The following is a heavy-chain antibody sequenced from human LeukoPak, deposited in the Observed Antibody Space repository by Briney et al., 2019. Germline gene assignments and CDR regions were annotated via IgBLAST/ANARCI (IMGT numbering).Heavy chain of an antibody. CDR1: GGSFSGYY. CDR2: INHSGST. CDR3: ARGRVGGRDRRRSSLKFDY. V-gene: IGHV4-34*01. J-gene: IGHJ4*02. D-gene: IGHD1-14*01. Sequence: SETLSLTCAVYGGSFSGYYWSWIRQPPGKGLEWIGEINHSGSTNYNPSLKSRVTISVDTSKNQFSLKLSSVTAADTAVYYCARGRVGGRDRRRSSLKFDYWGQGTLVTVSS.